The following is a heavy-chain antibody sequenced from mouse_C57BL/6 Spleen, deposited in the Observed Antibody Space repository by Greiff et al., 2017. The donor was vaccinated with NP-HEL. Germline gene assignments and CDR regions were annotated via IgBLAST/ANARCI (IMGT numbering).Heavy chain of an antibody. V-gene: IGHV3-6*01. CDR1: GYSITSGYY. D-gene: IGHD4-1*01. Sequence: DVKLQESGPGLVKPSQSLSLTCSVTGYSITSGYYWNWIRQFPGNKLEWMGYISYDGSNNYNPSLKNRISITRDTSKNQFFLKLNSVTTEDTATYYCARDRVTGTGPYYFDYWGQGTTLTVSS. CDR3: ARDRVTGTGPYYFDY. J-gene: IGHJ2*01. CDR2: ISYDGSN.